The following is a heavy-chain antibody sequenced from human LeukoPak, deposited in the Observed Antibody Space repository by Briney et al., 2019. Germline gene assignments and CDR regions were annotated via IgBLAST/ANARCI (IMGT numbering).Heavy chain of an antibody. J-gene: IGHJ4*02. D-gene: IGHD3-22*01. CDR2: INPNSGGT. Sequence: ASVKVSCKASGYTFTGYYMHWVRQAPGQGLEWMGWINPNSGGTNYAQKFQGRVTMTRDTSISTAYMELSRLRSDDTAVYYCARVGNYYDSSGYWNYWGQGTLVTVSS. V-gene: IGHV1-2*02. CDR3: ARVGNYYDSSGYWNY. CDR1: GYTFTGYY.